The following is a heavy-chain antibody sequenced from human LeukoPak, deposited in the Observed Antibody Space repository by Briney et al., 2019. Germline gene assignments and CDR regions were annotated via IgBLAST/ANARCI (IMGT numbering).Heavy chain of an antibody. V-gene: IGHV2-70*18. CDR3: ARKLYGSGSSNAFDI. CDR2: IDWDDDK. Sequence: RESGPALVKPTQTLTLTCTFPGFSLSPGEMSVSWVRQPPGKALEWLARIDWDDDKYYSTSLKTRLTISKDTSKNQVVLTMTNMDPVDTATYYCARKLYGSGSSNAFDIWGQGTMVTVSS. J-gene: IGHJ3*02. CDR1: GFSLSPGEMS. D-gene: IGHD3-10*01.